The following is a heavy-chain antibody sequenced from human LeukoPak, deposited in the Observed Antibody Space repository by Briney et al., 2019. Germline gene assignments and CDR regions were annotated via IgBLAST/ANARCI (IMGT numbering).Heavy chain of an antibody. Sequence: GGSLRLSCASSGFTFSYYAMHWVRQAPGKGLEYVSSISNNGGSTDYANSVKGRFTISRDNSKNTLYLQMGSLRAEDMAVYYCAREGVSRGYTFDIWGQGTMVTVSS. V-gene: IGHV3-64*01. CDR2: ISNNGGST. CDR1: GFTFSYYA. CDR3: AREGVSRGYTFDI. D-gene: IGHD3-10*01. J-gene: IGHJ3*02.